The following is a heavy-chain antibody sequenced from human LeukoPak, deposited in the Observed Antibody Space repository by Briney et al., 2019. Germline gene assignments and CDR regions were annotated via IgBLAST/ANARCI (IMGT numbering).Heavy chain of an antibody. Sequence: GASVKVSCKASGHTFTGYYMHWVRQAPGQGLEWMGWINPNSGGTNYAQKFQGRVTMTRDTSISTAYMELSRLRSDDTAVYYCARPRSIAVAGTQYYYYYYMDVWGKGTTVTVSS. CDR2: INPNSGGT. V-gene: IGHV1-2*02. CDR1: GHTFTGYY. D-gene: IGHD6-19*01. CDR3: ARPRSIAVAGTQYYYYYYMDV. J-gene: IGHJ6*03.